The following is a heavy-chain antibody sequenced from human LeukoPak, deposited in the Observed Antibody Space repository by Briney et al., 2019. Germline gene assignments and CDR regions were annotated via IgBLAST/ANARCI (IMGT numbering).Heavy chain of an antibody. CDR2: VYDRGST. V-gene: IGHV4-61*03. D-gene: IGHD1-26*01. J-gene: IGHJ4*02. CDR3: AREVPERYSGSYLDY. Sequence: PSETLSLTCTVSGGSISSSSYYWSWIRQPPGKGLEWIGYVYDRGSTKYNPSLKSRVIISVDMTKNHFSLKLSSVTAADTAVYFCAREVPERYSGSYLDYWGQGTLVTVSS. CDR1: GGSISSSSYY.